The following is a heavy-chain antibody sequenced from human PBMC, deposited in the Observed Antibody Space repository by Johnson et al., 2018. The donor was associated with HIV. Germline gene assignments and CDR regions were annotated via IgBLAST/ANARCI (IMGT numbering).Heavy chain of an antibody. Sequence: VQLVESGGGLVQPGGSLRLSCAASGFTFSSYWMSWVRQAPGKGLEWVANIKEDGSDKYYVDSVKGRLTSSRDNSKNTLYLQMNSLRPEDTAVYYCARDNREWQTGTKGDAFDIWGQGTMVTVSS. CDR1: GFTFSSYW. CDR3: ARDNREWQTGTKGDAFDI. V-gene: IGHV3-7*01. CDR2: IKEDGSDK. J-gene: IGHJ3*02. D-gene: IGHD1-7*01.